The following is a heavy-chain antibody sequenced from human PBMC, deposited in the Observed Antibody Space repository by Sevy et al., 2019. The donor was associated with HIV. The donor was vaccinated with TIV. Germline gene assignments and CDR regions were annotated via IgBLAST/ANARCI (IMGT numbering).Heavy chain of an antibody. CDR3: AKDSFGSGSYFDY. CDR1: GFTFSSYA. V-gene: IGHV3-23*01. Sequence: GGSLRLSCAASGFTFSSYAMSWVRQAPGKGLEWVSAISGSGGSTYYADSVKGRFTISRDNSKNTRYLQMNSLRAEDTAVYYCAKDSFGSGSYFDYWGQGTLVTVSS. CDR2: ISGSGGST. D-gene: IGHD1-26*01. J-gene: IGHJ4*02.